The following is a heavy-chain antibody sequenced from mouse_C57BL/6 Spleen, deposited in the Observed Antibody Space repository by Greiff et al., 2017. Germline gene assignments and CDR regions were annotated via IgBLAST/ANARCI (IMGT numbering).Heavy chain of an antibody. CDR2: IYPGDGDT. V-gene: IGHV1-82*01. D-gene: IGHD1-1*01. CDR1: GYAFSSSW. J-gene: IGHJ2*01. Sequence: VKLMESGPELVKPGASVKISCKASGYAFSSSWMNWVKQRPGKGLEWIGRIYPGDGDTNYNGKFKGKATLTADKSSSTAYMQLSSLTSEGSAVYFCARSGVLRYYFDYWGQGTTLTVSS. CDR3: ARSGVLRYYFDY.